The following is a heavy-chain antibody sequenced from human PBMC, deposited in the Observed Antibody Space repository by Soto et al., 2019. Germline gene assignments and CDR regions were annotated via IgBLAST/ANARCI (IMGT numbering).Heavy chain of an antibody. D-gene: IGHD3-10*01. CDR3: ARARITTYYFDY. Sequence: LSLPCTVSGGSVSSGSYYWSWIRQPPGKGLEWIGYIYYSGSTNYNPSLKSRVTISVDTSKNQFSLKLSSVTAADTAVYYCARARITTYYFDYWGQGTLVTVSS. V-gene: IGHV4-61*01. J-gene: IGHJ4*02. CDR2: IYYSGST. CDR1: GGSVSSGSYY.